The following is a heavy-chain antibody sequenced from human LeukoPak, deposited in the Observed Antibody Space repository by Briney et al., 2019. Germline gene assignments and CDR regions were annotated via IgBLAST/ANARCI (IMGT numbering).Heavy chain of an antibody. CDR2: ISGSGGVT. CDR3: AKVANYYDSSGHNDY. J-gene: IGHJ4*02. CDR1: GFPFSSYA. Sequence: GGSLRLSCAASGFPFSSYAMSWVRQAPGKGLQWASTISGSGGVTNYTDSVKGRFTISRDNSKNTLCLQMNSLRADDTAVYFCAKVANYYDSSGHNDYWGQGTLVTVSS. D-gene: IGHD3-22*01. V-gene: IGHV3-23*01.